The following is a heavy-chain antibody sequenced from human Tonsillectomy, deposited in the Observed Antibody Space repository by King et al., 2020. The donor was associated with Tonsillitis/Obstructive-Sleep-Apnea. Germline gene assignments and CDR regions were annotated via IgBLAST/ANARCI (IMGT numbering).Heavy chain of an antibody. CDR2: IRSKGYGGTT. CDR1: GFTFGDYA. V-gene: IGHV3-49*04. Sequence: VQLVESGGGLVQPGRSLRLSCTASGFTFGDYAISWVRQAPGKGLEWVGFIRSKGYGGTTEYAASVKGRFTFSGDDSKTIAYLQMNSLKTEDTAVYYCTRGSNYFDSSGYYYDWYFDLWGRGTLVTVSS. J-gene: IGHJ2*01. D-gene: IGHD3-22*01. CDR3: TRGSNYFDSSGYYYDWYFDL.